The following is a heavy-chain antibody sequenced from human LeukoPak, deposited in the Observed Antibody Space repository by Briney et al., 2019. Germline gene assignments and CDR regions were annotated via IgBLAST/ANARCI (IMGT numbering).Heavy chain of an antibody. V-gene: IGHV3-21*01. CDR3: PRDGTVEMAKIPSFDS. CDR2: ISSSSYI. Sequence: GGSLRLSCAASGFTFSSYSMNWVRQAPGKGLEWVSSISSSSYIYYADSVKGRFTISRDNAKNSLYLQMNSLRAEDTAVYYCPRDGTVEMAKIPSFDSWGQGTLVTVSP. CDR1: GFTFSSYS. D-gene: IGHD5-24*01. J-gene: IGHJ4*02.